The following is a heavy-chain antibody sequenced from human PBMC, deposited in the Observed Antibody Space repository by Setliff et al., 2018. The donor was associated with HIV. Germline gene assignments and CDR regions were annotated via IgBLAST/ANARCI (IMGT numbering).Heavy chain of an antibody. V-gene: IGHV4-38-2*02. D-gene: IGHD3-22*01. CDR2: IYQTGST. CDR3: ASRIYYYDTYRVLREEGFDP. J-gene: IGHJ5*02. CDR1: GYSISSGYY. Sequence: SETLSLTCSVSGYSISSGYYWGWIRQPPGKGLEWIGSIYQTGSTNYNPSLKSRVTISIDTSKNQFSLSLTSVTDADTAVYYCASRIYYYDTYRVLREEGFDPWGQGTLVTVSS.